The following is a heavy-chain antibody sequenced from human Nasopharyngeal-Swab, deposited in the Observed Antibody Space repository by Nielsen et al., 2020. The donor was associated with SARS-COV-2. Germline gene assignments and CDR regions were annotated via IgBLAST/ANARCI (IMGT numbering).Heavy chain of an antibody. CDR1: GGSISSSNW. D-gene: IGHD6-19*01. CDR2: IYHSGST. J-gene: IGHJ4*02. Sequence: GSLRLSCAVSGGSISSSNWWSWVRQPPGKGLEWIGEIYHSGSTNYNPSLKSRVTISVDKSKNQCSLKLSSVTAADTAVYYCARDGSSGWYFDYWGQGTLVTVSS. V-gene: IGHV4-4*02. CDR3: ARDGSSGWYFDY.